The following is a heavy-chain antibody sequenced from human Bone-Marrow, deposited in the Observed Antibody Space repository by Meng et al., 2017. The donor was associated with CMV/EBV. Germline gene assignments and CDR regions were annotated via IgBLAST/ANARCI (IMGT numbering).Heavy chain of an antibody. J-gene: IGHJ6*02. CDR1: GFTFSSYG. CDR2: IWYDGSNK. Sequence: GESLKISCAASGFTFSSYGMHWVRQAPGKGLEWVAVIWYDGSNKYYADSVKGRFTISRDNSKNTLYPQMNSLRAEDTAVYYCAKDGRGWSLRRGYYYGMDVWGQGTTVTVSS. CDR3: AKDGRGWSLRRGYYYGMDV. D-gene: IGHD6-19*01. V-gene: IGHV3-33*06.